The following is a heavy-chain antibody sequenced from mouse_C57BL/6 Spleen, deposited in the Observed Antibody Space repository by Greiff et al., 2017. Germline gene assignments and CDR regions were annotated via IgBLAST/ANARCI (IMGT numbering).Heavy chain of an antibody. CDR1: GSTFSDSG. CDR3: ATMITVPWYCDV. J-gene: IGHJ1*03. V-gene: IGHV5-17*01. Sequence: DVKLQQSGGGLVKPGGSLKLSCAASGSTFSDSGMHWVRQAPEKGLEWVAYICSGSSTIYYADTVKGRYPISSDNAKKTLFLQMTSLRSEDTTMYYCATMITVPWYCDVWGTGTTVTVSA. CDR2: ICSGSSTI. D-gene: IGHD2-4*01.